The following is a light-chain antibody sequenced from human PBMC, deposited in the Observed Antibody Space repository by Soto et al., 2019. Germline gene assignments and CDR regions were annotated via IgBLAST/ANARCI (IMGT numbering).Light chain of an antibody. CDR2: GAS. V-gene: IGKV1-9*01. J-gene: IGKJ3*01. Sequence: IPLTQSPSSLSASVGDRVTITCRASQGISSFLAWYQQKPGKVATLLIYGASTLQGGAPSRFSGSGCRTDSTLTIGSLQPDDVANYYCQQLNSFPIPFGPGTKVDIK. CDR3: QQLNSFPIP. CDR1: QGISSF.